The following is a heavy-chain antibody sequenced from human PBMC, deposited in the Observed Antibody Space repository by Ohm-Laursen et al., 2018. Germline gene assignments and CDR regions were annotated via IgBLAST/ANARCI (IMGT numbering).Heavy chain of an antibody. V-gene: IGHV1-69*06. Sequence: SVKVSCKASGGTFSSYAISWVRQAPGQGLEWMGGIIPIFGTANYAQKFQGRVTITADKSTSTAYMELSSLRSEDTAVYYCARDEGYCSGGSCELWYFDLWGRGTLVTVSS. CDR3: ARDEGYCSGGSCELWYFDL. J-gene: IGHJ2*01. D-gene: IGHD2-15*01. CDR2: IIPIFGTA. CDR1: GGTFSSYA.